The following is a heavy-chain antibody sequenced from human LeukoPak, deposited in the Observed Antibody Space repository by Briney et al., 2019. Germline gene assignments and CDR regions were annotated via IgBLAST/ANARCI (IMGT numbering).Heavy chain of an antibody. CDR2: ISSSSSYI. V-gene: IGHV3-21*04. D-gene: IGHD3-10*01. CDR3: ARGNYYASGSQHFDY. J-gene: IGHJ4*02. Sequence: KPGGSLRLSCAASGFTFSSYSMNWVRQAPGKGLEWVSSISSSSSYIYYADSVKGRFTISRDNAKNSLYLQMNSLRAEDTALYYCARGNYYASGSQHFDYWGQGTLVTVSS. CDR1: GFTFSSYS.